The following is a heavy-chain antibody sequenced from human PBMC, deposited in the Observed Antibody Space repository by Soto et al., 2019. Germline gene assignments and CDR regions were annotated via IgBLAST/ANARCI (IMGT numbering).Heavy chain of an antibody. CDR1: GFTFSSYW. V-gene: IGHV3-7*05. Sequence: GGSLRLSCAASGFTFSSYWMSWVRQAPGKGLEWVANIKQDGSEKYYVDSVKGRFTISRDNAKNSLYLQMNSLRAEDTAVYYCARASSGWYEAFDYWGQGTLVTVSS. CDR2: IKQDGSEK. CDR3: ARASSGWYEAFDY. J-gene: IGHJ4*02. D-gene: IGHD6-19*01.